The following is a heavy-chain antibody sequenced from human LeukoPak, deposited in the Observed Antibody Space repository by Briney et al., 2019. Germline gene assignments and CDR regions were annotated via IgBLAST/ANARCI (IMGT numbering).Heavy chain of an antibody. CDR3: AKDPEDILTFDY. CDR1: GFTFSSYA. Sequence: GGSLILSCAASGFTFSSYAMSWVRQAPGKGLEWVSAISGSGGSTYYADSVKGRFTISRDNSKNTLYLQMNSLRAEDTAVYYCAKDPEDILTFDYWGQGTLVTVSS. V-gene: IGHV3-23*01. J-gene: IGHJ4*02. D-gene: IGHD3-9*01. CDR2: ISGSGGST.